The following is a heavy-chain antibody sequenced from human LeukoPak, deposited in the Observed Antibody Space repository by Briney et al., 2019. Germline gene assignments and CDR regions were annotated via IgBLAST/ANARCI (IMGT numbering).Heavy chain of an antibody. CDR2: ISSSSSYT. J-gene: IGHJ4*02. CDR1: GFTFSDYY. V-gene: IGHV3-11*05. Sequence: GGSLRLSCAASGFTFSDYYMSWIRQAPGKGLEWVSYISSSSSYTNYADSVKGRFTISRDNAKNSPYLQMNSLRLEDTAVYYCAKGSAASRPYYFDYWGQGTLVTVSS. D-gene: IGHD6-25*01. CDR3: AKGSAASRPYYFDY.